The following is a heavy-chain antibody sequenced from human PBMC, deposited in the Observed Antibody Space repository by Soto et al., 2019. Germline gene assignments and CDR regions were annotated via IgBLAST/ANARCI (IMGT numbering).Heavy chain of an antibody. CDR1: GYSFTTYG. Sequence: ASVKVSCTASGYSFTTYGMNWVPQAPGQGLEWMGWFNTYTGNPTYAQGFTGRFVFSMDTSASTAYLQISSLKAEDMAMYSLRWKLRADGAFDIWGQGTMVTVSS. J-gene: IGHJ3*02. CDR3: RWKLRADGAFDI. V-gene: IGHV7-4-1*02. D-gene: IGHD4-17*01. CDR2: FNTYTGNP.